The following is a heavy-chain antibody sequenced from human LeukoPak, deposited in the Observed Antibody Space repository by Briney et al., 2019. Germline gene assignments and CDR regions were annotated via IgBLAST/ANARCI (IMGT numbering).Heavy chain of an antibody. CDR1: GGSISSSYYY. J-gene: IGHJ4*02. D-gene: IGHD1-1*01. CDR2: IYYSGST. CDR3: ARHEDRNWYFDH. V-gene: IGHV4-39*01. Sequence: SETLSLTCTVSGGSISSSYYYWGWIRQPPGKGLEWLGTIYYSGSTYYNPSLKSRVTISVDTSKNQFPLKLSSVTAPDTAVYYCARHEDRNWYFDHWGQGSLVTVSS.